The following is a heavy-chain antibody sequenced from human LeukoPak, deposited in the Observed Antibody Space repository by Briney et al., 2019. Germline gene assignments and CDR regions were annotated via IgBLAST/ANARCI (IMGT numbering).Heavy chain of an antibody. CDR3: ATGVGATGLDY. D-gene: IGHD1-26*01. CDR2: ISSTSTYI. Sequence: GGSLRLSCAASGFTFSSYTMIWVRQAPGKGLEWVSSISSTSTYIYYADSVKGRFTISRDNAKNSLYLQMNSLRAEDTAVYYCATGVGATGLDYWGQGTLVTVFS. J-gene: IGHJ4*02. V-gene: IGHV3-21*06. CDR1: GFTFSSYT.